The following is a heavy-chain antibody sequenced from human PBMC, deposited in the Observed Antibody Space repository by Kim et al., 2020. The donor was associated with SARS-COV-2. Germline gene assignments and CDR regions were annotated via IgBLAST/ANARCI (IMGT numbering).Heavy chain of an antibody. V-gene: IGHV4-34*01. D-gene: IGHD3-10*01. Sequence: SETLSLTCAVYGGSFSGYYWSWIRQPPGKGLEWIGEINHSGSTNYNPSLKSRVTISVDTSKNQFSLKLSSVTAAETAVYYCARGAWYYGSGKDGWFDPWGQGTLVTVSS. CDR2: INHSGST. CDR1: GGSFSGYY. CDR3: ARGAWYYGSGKDGWFDP. J-gene: IGHJ5*02.